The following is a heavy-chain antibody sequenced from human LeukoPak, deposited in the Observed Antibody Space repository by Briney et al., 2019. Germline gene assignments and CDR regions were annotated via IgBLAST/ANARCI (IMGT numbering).Heavy chain of an antibody. D-gene: IGHD1-26*01. CDR3: ARHNMWAFDC. V-gene: IGHV3-7*01. CDR1: GFTFSNFW. CDR2: INRDGSGK. Sequence: GGSLRLSCAASGFTFSNFWMSWVRQAPGKGLEWVANINRDGSGKNYVESVMGRFIISRDDGRNSLYLEMSSLRGEDTAVYYCARHNMWAFDCWGQGTLVTVSS. J-gene: IGHJ4*02.